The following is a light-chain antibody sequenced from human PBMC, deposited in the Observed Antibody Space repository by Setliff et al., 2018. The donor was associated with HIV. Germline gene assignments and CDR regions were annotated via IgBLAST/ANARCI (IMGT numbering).Light chain of an antibody. CDR3: QSYDTSLSGYV. CDR1: SSDVGSYNL. CDR2: EVT. Sequence: QSVLTQPASVSGSPGQSITISCTGTSSDVGSYNLVSWYQQHPGKAPKLMIDEVTRRPSGVSSRFSGSKSGNTASLTSSGLQAEDEADYYCQSYDTSLSGYVFGTGTKVTVL. J-gene: IGLJ1*01. V-gene: IGLV2-23*02.